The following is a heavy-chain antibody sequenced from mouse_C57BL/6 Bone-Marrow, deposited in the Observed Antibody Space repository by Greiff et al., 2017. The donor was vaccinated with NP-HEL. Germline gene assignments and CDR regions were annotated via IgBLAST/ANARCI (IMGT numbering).Heavy chain of an antibody. CDR3: ARSGTGTGGFDY. J-gene: IGHJ2*01. D-gene: IGHD4-1*01. Sequence: VQLQQPGAELVKPGASVKLSCKASGYTFTSYWMQWVKQRPGQGLEWIGEIDPSDSYTNYNQKFKGKATLTVDTSSSTAYMQLSSLTSEDSAVYYCARSGTGTGGFDYWGQGTTLTVSS. V-gene: IGHV1-50*01. CDR1: GYTFTSYW. CDR2: IDPSDSYT.